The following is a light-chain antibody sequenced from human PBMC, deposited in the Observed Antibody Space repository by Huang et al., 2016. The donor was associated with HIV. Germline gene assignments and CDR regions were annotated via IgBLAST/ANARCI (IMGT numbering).Light chain of an antibody. Sequence: IVMTQSPATLSVSPGERATLSCRASQSISSNLAWYQQKPGQAPRRLIYGASTRATGIPARFSGSGSGTEFTLTISSLQSEDVAVYYCQQYNNRYTFGQGTKLEIK. CDR2: GAS. CDR3: QQYNNRYT. CDR1: QSISSN. V-gene: IGKV3-15*01. J-gene: IGKJ2*01.